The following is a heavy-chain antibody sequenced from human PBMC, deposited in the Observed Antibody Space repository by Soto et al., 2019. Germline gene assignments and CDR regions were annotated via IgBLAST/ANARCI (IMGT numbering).Heavy chain of an antibody. CDR3: ARTYCSSTSCYEQYYFDY. D-gene: IGHD2-2*01. Sequence: SQTLSLTCAISGDRVSSNSAAWNWIRQSPSRGLEWLGRTYYRSKWYNDYAVSVKSRITINPDTSQNQFSLQLNSVTPEDTAVYYCARTYCSSTSCYEQYYFDYWGQGTLVTVSS. CDR1: GDRVSSNSAA. CDR2: TYYRSKWYN. V-gene: IGHV6-1*01. J-gene: IGHJ4*02.